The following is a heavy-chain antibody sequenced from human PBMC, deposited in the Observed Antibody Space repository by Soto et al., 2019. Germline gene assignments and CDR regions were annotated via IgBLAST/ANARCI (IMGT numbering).Heavy chain of an antibody. D-gene: IGHD3-22*01. CDR3: AKDAPGSGWLSDY. CDR2: ISGSGFST. CDR1: GLTPGPYG. J-gene: IGHJ4*02. Sequence: GGSLRLSCAASGLTPGPYGMTWVRQAPGRGLEWVSTISGSGFSTHYAESVQGRFTISRENSKNTMYLQMNSLRAEDTAIYYCAKDAPGSGWLSDYWGRGTLVTVSS. V-gene: IGHV3-23*01.